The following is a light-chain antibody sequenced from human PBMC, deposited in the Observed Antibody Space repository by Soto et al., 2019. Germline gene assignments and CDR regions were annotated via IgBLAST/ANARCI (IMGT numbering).Light chain of an antibody. CDR1: SSDVGTYDY. CDR2: EVT. V-gene: IGLV2-8*01. J-gene: IGLJ3*02. Sequence: QSVLTQPPSASGAPGQSVTISCTGTSSDVGTYDYVSWYQQHPGKSPKRMIYEVTNRPSGVPDRFSGSKPGNTASLTVSGLQSEDEADYYCSSYAGNNIFVMFGGGTKLTVL. CDR3: SSYAGNNIFVM.